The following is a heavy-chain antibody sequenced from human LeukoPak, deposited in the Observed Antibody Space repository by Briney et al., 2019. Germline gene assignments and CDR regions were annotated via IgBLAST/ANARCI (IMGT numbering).Heavy chain of an antibody. Sequence: VASVKVSCKASGYAFTSYYMHWVRQAPGQGLEWMGWINPNSGGTNYAQKFQGRVTMTRDTSISTAYMELSRLRSDDTAVYYCASHQNYMPGIHDYWGQGTLVTVSS. CDR3: ASHQNYMPGIHDY. CDR2: INPNSGGT. CDR1: GYAFTSYY. D-gene: IGHD2-2*01. V-gene: IGHV1-2*02. J-gene: IGHJ4*02.